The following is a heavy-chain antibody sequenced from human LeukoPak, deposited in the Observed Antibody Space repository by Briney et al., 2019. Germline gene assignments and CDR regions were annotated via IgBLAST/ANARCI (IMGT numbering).Heavy chain of an antibody. J-gene: IGHJ4*02. CDR3: ARGEEAFDY. V-gene: IGHV1-2*02. Sequence: ASVKVSCKASGYTFTGYYMHWVRQAPGQGLEWMGWINPNSGGTNYAQKFQGRVTITADESTSTAYMELSSLRSEDTAVYYCARGEEAFDYWGQGTLVTVSS. CDR1: GYTFTGYY. D-gene: IGHD1-26*01. CDR2: INPNSGGT.